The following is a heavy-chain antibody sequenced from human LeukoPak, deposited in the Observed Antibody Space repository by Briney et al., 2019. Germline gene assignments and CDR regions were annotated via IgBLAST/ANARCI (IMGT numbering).Heavy chain of an antibody. CDR2: IYYSGST. CDR1: GGSISSGGYY. D-gene: IGHD2-15*01. Sequence: SETLSLTCSVSGGSISSGGYYWSWIRQHPGKGLEWIGYIYYSGSTYYNPSLKSRVTISVDTSRNQFSLKLSSVTAADTAAYYCARDHNCSGGSCYDNWFDPWGQGTLVTVSS. J-gene: IGHJ5*02. V-gene: IGHV4-31*03. CDR3: ARDHNCSGGSCYDNWFDP.